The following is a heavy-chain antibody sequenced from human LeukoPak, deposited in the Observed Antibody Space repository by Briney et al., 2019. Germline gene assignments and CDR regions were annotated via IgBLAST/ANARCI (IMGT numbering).Heavy chain of an antibody. CDR3: ARKNSGTTLGDY. CDR1: GYTFTSNY. V-gene: IGHV1-46*01. J-gene: IGHJ4*02. Sequence: ASVKVSCKAFGYTFTSNYMHWVRQAPGQGPEWMGVISPSGGSTTYAQKFQGRVALTRDMSTSTDYLELSSLRSEDTAVYYCARKNSGTTLGDYWGQGTLVTVSS. CDR2: ISPSGGST. D-gene: IGHD1-26*01.